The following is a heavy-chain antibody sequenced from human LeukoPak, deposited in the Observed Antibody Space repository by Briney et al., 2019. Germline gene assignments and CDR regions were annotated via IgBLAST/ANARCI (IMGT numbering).Heavy chain of an antibody. CDR3: ASKVVTTSNYFDH. CDR2: VYPPGNT. CDR1: GYSISSGSY. V-gene: IGHV4-38-2*02. D-gene: IGHD4-23*01. J-gene: IGHJ4*02. Sequence: SETLSLTCIVSGYSISSGSYWGWVRQPPGKGLEWIGSVYPPGNTYYNPSLKSRVTISVDTSKSQFSLKLTSVTAADTAVYYCASKVVTTSNYFDHWGQGTLVTVSS.